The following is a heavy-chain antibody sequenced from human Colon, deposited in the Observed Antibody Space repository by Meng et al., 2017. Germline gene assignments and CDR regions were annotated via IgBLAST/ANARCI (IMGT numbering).Heavy chain of an antibody. D-gene: IGHD3-9*01. CDR2: VSADGSST. J-gene: IGHJ1*01. Sequence: VELVEWGGGLVQPGWSLRLSCAASGFTFSSHWIHWVRQAPRKGLVWVSSVSADGSSTNYADSVKGRFSISRDNAKDTVFLQMNSLRGEDTAVYYCANDRLNHWGQGTLVTVSS. V-gene: IGHV3-74*01. CDR1: GFTFSSHW. CDR3: ANDRLNH.